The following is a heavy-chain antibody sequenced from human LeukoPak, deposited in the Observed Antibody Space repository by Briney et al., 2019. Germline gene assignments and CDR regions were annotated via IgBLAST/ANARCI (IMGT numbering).Heavy chain of an antibody. Sequence: ASVKVSCKVSGYTVTEISIHWVRQSPGKGLEWMGGLDGENDQKVYAQQFQDRVTMSEDTSTGTAYMELSNLQSEDTAVYFCADFYTTSGFFYWGQGTLVTVSS. J-gene: IGHJ4*02. CDR1: GYTVTEIS. V-gene: IGHV1-24*01. CDR3: ADFYTTSGFFY. D-gene: IGHD3-3*01. CDR2: LDGENDQK.